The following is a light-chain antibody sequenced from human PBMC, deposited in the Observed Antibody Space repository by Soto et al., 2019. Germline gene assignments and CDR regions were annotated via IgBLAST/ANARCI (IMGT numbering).Light chain of an antibody. CDR3: SSYASPL. CDR2: EVS. CDR1: SSDVGGYDY. J-gene: IGLJ2*01. Sequence: QSVLTQPASVSGSPGQSITISCTGTSSDVGGYDYVSWYQQYPGKAPKLIIYEVSNRPSGVSSRFSGSKSGNTASLTISGLQAEDEADYYCSSYASPLFGGGTKLTVL. V-gene: IGLV2-14*01.